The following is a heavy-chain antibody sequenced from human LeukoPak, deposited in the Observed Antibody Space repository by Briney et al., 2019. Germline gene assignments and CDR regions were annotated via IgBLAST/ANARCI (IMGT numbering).Heavy chain of an antibody. CDR3: ARHIGGSGSHDAFDI. Sequence: SETLSLTCTVSSGSISTYYWSWIWQPPGKGLEWIGFIYYSGNTNYNPSLKSRVTVSVDTSKNQFSLKLSSVTAADTAVYRCARHIGGSGSHDAFDIWGQGTMVTVSS. CDR2: IYYSGNT. D-gene: IGHD3-10*01. V-gene: IGHV4-59*08. CDR1: SGSISTYY. J-gene: IGHJ3*02.